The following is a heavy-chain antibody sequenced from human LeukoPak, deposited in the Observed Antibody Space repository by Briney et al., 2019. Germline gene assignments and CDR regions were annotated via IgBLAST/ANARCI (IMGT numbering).Heavy chain of an antibody. CDR2: IFYDGSTT. J-gene: IGHJ5*01. CDR1: GFTFSSCT. Sequence: PGRSLRLSCAASGFTFSSCTMHWVRQAPGRGPEWVGLIFYDGSTTKFADSVKGRFTISRDNSKSTLFLQMNSLRPDDTAMYYCVRAQGTSRWSDWFDSWGQGTLVTVSS. V-gene: IGHV3-30*04. D-gene: IGHD6-13*01. CDR3: VRAQGTSRWSDWFDS.